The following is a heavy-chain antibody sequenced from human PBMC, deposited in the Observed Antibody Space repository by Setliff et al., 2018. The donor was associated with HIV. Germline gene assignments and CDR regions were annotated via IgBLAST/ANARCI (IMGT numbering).Heavy chain of an antibody. J-gene: IGHJ2*01. Sequence: SETLSLTCAVSGYSISSGYYWGWIRQPPGKGLEWIGNIYHTGSISYNPSLKSRVTISVDTSKNHFSLKLSSVTAADTAVYYCARSHYGMMGNWYFDLWGRGTLVTVSS. CDR3: ARSHYGMMGNWYFDL. V-gene: IGHV4-38-2*01. D-gene: IGHD3-10*01. CDR1: GYSISSGYY. CDR2: IYHTGSI.